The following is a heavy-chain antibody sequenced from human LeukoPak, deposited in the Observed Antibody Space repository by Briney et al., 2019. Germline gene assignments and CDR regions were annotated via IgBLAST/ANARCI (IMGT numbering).Heavy chain of an antibody. CDR1: GFTFRSYG. D-gene: IGHD1-26*01. Sequence: GGSLRLSCEASGFTFRSYGMHWVRQAPGKGLEWVAVIWYDGSNKYYADSVKGRFTISRENAKNSLSLQMNSLRAEDTAVYYCVRQQTPHGNFDYWGQGTLVTVSS. CDR2: IWYDGSNK. J-gene: IGHJ4*02. CDR3: VRQQTPHGNFDY. V-gene: IGHV3-33*01.